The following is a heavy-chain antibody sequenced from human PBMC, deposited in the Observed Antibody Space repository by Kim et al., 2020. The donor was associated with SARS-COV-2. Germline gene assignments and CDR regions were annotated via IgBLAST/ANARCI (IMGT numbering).Heavy chain of an antibody. CDR3: AAVGFEWYEDY. J-gene: IGHJ4*02. CDR2: T. D-gene: IGHD3-9*01. V-gene: IGHV3-74*01. Sequence: TSNADSVQGRFAISRGNAKNTLYLQMNSVRAEDKAVYYCAAVGFEWYEDYWGQGTLVTVSS.